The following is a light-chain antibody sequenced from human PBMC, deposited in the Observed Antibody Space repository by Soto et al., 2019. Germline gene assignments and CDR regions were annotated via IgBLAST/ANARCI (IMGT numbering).Light chain of an antibody. Sequence: QPVLTQPPSASGTPGQRVTISCSGSSSNIGSNIVNWYQQLPGAAPKLLIYSNNQRPSGVPDRFSGSKSGTSASLAISGLQSEDEADYYCQAWDGSLNAVVFGGGTQLTVL. CDR2: SNN. CDR3: QAWDGSLNAVV. J-gene: IGLJ2*01. CDR1: SSNIGSNI. V-gene: IGLV1-44*01.